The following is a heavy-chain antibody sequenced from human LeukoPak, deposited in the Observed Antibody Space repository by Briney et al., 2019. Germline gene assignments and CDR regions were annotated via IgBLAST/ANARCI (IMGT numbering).Heavy chain of an antibody. CDR2: ISSSSSYI. J-gene: IGHJ1*01. CDR1: GFTFSSYS. D-gene: IGHD3-22*01. V-gene: IGHV3-21*01. CDR3: ERHVVFYDSSGSTPIHF. Sequence: AGSLRLSCAASGFTFSSYSRNWVRQAPGKGLEWVWSISSSSSYIYYADSVKGRFTISRDNAKNSLHLQMNSLRAAETAVYYCERHVVFYDSSGSTPIHFGGKGHVVSVSS.